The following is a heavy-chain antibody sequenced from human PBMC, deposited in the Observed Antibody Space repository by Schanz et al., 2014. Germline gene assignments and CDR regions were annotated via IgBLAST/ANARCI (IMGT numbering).Heavy chain of an antibody. J-gene: IGHJ4*02. Sequence: VQLVESGGGVVQPGGSLRLSCAASGFTFDNYAMHWVRQAPGKGLEWVSSISWNSGSVAYADSVKGRFTISKHNSRQTLYLQMDSLTTDDTAVYYCARTHQQMHRPDYGGQGTLVIVSS. CDR3: ARTHQQMHRPDY. V-gene: IGHV3-9*01. CDR1: GFTFDNYA. CDR2: ISWNSGSV. D-gene: IGHD2-2*01.